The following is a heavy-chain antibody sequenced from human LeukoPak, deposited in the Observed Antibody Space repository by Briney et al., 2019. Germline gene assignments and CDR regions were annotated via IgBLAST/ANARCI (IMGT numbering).Heavy chain of an antibody. D-gene: IGHD2-2*01. CDR3: AKRSTGYYFDY. V-gene: IGHV3-23*01. CDR1: GFTFSNSI. J-gene: IGHJ4*02. Sequence: GGSLRRSCAGSGFTFSNSILSWVRQAPGKGLEWLSTFSGNDGYTYYADSVKGRFTISRDNSKNTVYLQMNSLRAEDTANYYCAKRSTGYYFDYWGQGTLVTVSS. CDR2: FSGNDGYT.